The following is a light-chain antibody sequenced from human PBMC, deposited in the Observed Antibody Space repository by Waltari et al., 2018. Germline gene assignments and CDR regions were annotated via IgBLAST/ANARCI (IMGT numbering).Light chain of an antibody. V-gene: IGLV2-23*02. J-gene: IGLJ3*02. Sequence: QSALTQPASISGSPGQSITISCAGTISDVVSFNLVSWYQHHPGKAPQLMIFEVSHRPAGVSDRFSGSKAGNTDSLTISGRQAEDEANYYCCSYARSKVGLCGGGTKLTVL. CDR1: ISDVVSFNL. CDR2: EVS. CDR3: CSYARSKVGL.